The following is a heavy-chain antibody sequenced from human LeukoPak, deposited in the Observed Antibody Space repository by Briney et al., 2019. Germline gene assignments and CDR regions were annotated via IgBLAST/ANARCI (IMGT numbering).Heavy chain of an antibody. CDR2: IYTSGST. CDR3: AREGTAFDP. Sequence: SETLSLTCAVYGGSFSGYYWSWIRQPAGKGLEWIGRIYTSGSTNYNPSLKSRVTISVDTSKNQFSLKLSSVTAADTAVYYCAREGTAFDPWGQGTLVTVSS. CDR1: GGSFSGYY. V-gene: IGHV4-4*07. J-gene: IGHJ5*02. D-gene: IGHD1-1*01.